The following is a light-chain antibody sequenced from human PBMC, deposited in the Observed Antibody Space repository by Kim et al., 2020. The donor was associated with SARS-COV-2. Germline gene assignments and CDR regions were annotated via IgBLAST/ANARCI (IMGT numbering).Light chain of an antibody. CDR3: QAWDSSTVV. Sequence: ASPGQTASITCSGDKLGDKYACWYQQKPGQSPGMVIYQDSKRPSGIPERFSGSNSGNTATLTISGTQAMDEADYYCQAWDSSTVVFGGGTQLTVL. V-gene: IGLV3-1*01. J-gene: IGLJ2*01. CDR1: KLGDKY. CDR2: QDS.